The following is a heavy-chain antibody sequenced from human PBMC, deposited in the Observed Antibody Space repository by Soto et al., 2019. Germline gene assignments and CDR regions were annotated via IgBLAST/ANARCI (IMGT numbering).Heavy chain of an antibody. Sequence: XGSLRLSCAASRFTFSSYSMSWVRQAPGKGLEWVSAISGSGGSTYYADSVKGRFTISRDNSKNTLYLQMNSLRAEDTAVYYCAKGRGSSGYPNAFDIWGQGTMVTVSS. V-gene: IGHV3-23*01. CDR3: AKGRGSSGYPNAFDI. J-gene: IGHJ3*02. CDR1: RFTFSSYS. D-gene: IGHD3-22*01. CDR2: ISGSGGST.